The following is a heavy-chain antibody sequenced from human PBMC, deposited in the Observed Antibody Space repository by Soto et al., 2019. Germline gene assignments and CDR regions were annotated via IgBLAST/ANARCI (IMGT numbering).Heavy chain of an antibody. CDR3: ARGRHDYSKRAHEY. Sequence: QVQLQQWGAGLLKPSETLSLTCAVYGGSFSGYYWSWIRQPPGKGLEWIGEINHSGSTNYNPSLKSRVTISVDTSKNQFSLELSSVTAADTAVYYCARGRHDYSKRAHEYWGQGTLVTVSS. V-gene: IGHV4-34*01. J-gene: IGHJ4*02. D-gene: IGHD4-4*01. CDR1: GGSFSGYY. CDR2: INHSGST.